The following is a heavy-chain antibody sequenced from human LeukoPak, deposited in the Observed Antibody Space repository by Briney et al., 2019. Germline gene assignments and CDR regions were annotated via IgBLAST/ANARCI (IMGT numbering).Heavy chain of an antibody. CDR3: ARSALGELSLLSY. Sequence: GGSLRLSCAASGFTFDDYGMTWVRQAPGKGLEWVSSISSSSSYIYYADSVKGRFTISRDNAKNSLYLQMNGLRAEDTAVYYCARSALGELSLLSYWGQGTLVTVSS. D-gene: IGHD3-16*02. CDR2: ISSSSSYI. J-gene: IGHJ4*02. V-gene: IGHV3-21*01. CDR1: GFTFDDYG.